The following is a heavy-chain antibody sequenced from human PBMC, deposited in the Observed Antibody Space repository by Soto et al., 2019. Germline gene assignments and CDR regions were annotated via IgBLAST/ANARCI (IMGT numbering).Heavy chain of an antibody. CDR2: ISGSGGST. Sequence: EVQLLESGGGLVQPGGSLRLSCAASGFTFSSYAMSWVRQAPGKGLEWVSAISGSGGSTYYADSVKGRFTISRDNSKNTLYLQMNSLRAEDTAVYYCAKDRGTIFGVFIIPDFDYWGQGTLVTVSS. V-gene: IGHV3-23*01. CDR3: AKDRGTIFGVFIIPDFDY. D-gene: IGHD3-3*01. J-gene: IGHJ4*02. CDR1: GFTFSSYA.